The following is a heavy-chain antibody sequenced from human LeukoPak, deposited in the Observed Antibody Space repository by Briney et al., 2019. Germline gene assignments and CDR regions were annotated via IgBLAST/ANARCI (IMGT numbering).Heavy chain of an antibody. Sequence: PGGSLRLSCAASGFTFSSYSMNWVRQAPGKGLEWVSSISSSSSYIYYADSVKGRFTISRDNSKNTLYLQMNSLRAEDTAVYYCAREWAHRSRAFDIWGQGTMVTVSS. D-gene: IGHD1-26*01. CDR2: ISSSSSYI. CDR3: AREWAHRSRAFDI. CDR1: GFTFSSYS. V-gene: IGHV3-21*04. J-gene: IGHJ3*02.